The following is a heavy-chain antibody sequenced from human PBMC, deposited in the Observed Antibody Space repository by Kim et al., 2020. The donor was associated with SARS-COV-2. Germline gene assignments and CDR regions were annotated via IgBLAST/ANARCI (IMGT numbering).Heavy chain of an antibody. Sequence: IYSSGSTSYNPSLKSRVTISVDTSKNQFSLKLSSVTAADTAVYYCAREVDWGQGTLVTVSS. CDR2: IYSSGST. CDR3: AREVD. V-gene: IGHV4-31*02. D-gene: IGHD2-2*01. J-gene: IGHJ4*02.